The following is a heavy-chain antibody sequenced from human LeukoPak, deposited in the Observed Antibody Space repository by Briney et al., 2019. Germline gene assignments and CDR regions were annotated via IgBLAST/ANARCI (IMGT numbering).Heavy chain of an antibody. Sequence: PGGSLRLSCAASGFTFSIYWMHWVRQAPGKGLVWVSRINSDVSRTSYADSVKGRFTISRDNAKNTLYLQMNSLRVEDLAVYYCAREGGDSDDAFDIWGQGTVVTVSS. CDR3: AREGGDSDDAFDI. J-gene: IGHJ3*02. D-gene: IGHD2-21*02. CDR1: GFTFSIYW. CDR2: INSDVSRT. V-gene: IGHV3-74*01.